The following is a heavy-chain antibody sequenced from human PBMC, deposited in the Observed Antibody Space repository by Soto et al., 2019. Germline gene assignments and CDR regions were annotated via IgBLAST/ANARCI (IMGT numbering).Heavy chain of an antibody. D-gene: IGHD5-12*01. V-gene: IGHV3-74*01. Sequence: GGSLRLSCAASGFTLNNSWMHWVRQAPGKGLLWVSRINSDGSSTSYADSVKGRFTISRDNAKNTLYLQMNSLRAEDTAMYYCARAKPPSTRLWYFDLWGRGTLVTVSS. CDR2: INSDGSST. CDR1: GFTLNNSW. CDR3: ARAKPPSTRLWYFDL. J-gene: IGHJ2*01.